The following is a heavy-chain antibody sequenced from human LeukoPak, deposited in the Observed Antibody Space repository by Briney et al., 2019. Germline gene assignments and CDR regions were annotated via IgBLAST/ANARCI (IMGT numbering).Heavy chain of an antibody. J-gene: IGHJ4*02. V-gene: IGHV4-34*01. CDR2: INHSGST. CDR1: GGSFSGYY. D-gene: IGHD2-21*02. Sequence: PETLSLTCAVYGGSFSGYYWSWIRQPPGKGLEWIGEINHSGSTNYNPSLKSRVTISVDTSKNQFSLKLSSVTAADTAVYYCARGGGYCGGDCQPSPKDLDYWGQGTLVTVSS. CDR3: ARGGGYCGGDCQPSPKDLDY.